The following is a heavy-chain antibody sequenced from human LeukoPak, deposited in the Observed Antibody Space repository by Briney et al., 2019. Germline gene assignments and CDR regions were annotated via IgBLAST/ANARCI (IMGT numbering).Heavy chain of an antibody. J-gene: IGHJ4*02. CDR2: ISSNGGST. V-gene: IGHV3-64*01. CDR3: ARGSALYDILTGYSTPQPDY. Sequence: GGSLRLSCAASGFTFSRYAMHWVRQAPGKGLEYVSAISSNGGSTYYANSVKGRFTISRDNSKNTLYLQMGSLRAEDMAVYYCARGSALYDILTGYSTPQPDYWGQGTLVTVSS. CDR1: GFTFSRYA. D-gene: IGHD3-9*01.